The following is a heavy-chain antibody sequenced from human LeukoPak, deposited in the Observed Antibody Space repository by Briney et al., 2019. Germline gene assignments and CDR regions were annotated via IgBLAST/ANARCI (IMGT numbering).Heavy chain of an antibody. V-gene: IGHV3-15*01. CDR2: IKSKTDGGTT. D-gene: IGHD4-11*01. J-gene: IGHJ6*03. CDR1: GFTFSDAW. Sequence: GGSLRLSCAASGFTFSDAWMSWVRQAPGKGLEWVGRIKSKTDGGTTDYAAPVKGRFSISRDDSKNRLYLQMSSLKTEDTAVYYCTTAATTVTTGTLYYYYMDVWGKGTTVTVSS. CDR3: TTAATTVTTGTLYYYYMDV.